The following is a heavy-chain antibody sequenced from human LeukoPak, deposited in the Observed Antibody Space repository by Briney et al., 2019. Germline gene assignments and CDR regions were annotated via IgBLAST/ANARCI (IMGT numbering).Heavy chain of an antibody. D-gene: IGHD6-19*01. J-gene: IGHJ5*02. V-gene: IGHV3-7*01. Sequence: PGGSLRPSCAASGFSFRKYWMSWVRQAPGKGLEWVANIQQDGSETYYVDSVKGRFTISRDNAKNSLYLQMNSLRADDTAVYYCATSGGSGWSRDINWFDPWGQGTLVTVSS. CDR2: IQQDGSET. CDR3: ATSGGSGWSRDINWFDP. CDR1: GFSFRKYW.